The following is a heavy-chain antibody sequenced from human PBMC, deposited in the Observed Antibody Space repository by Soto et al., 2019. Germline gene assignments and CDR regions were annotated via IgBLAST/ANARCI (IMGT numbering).Heavy chain of an antibody. CDR3: ARSIHDTSGYYFFGY. V-gene: IGHV3-33*01. D-gene: IGHD3-22*01. CDR2: IWYDGSNK. J-gene: IGHJ4*02. Sequence: HPGGSLRLSCVASGFTFSSYGMHWLRQAPGKGLEWVAVIWYDGSNKYYADSVKGRFTISRDNSKNTLYLQMNSLRAEDTAVYYCARSIHDTSGYYFFGYWGQGT. CDR1: GFTFSSYG.